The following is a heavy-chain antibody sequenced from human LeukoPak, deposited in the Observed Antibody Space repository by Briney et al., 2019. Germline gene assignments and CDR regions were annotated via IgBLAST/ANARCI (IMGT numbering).Heavy chain of an antibody. CDR2: IYYSGST. J-gene: IGHJ1*01. CDR1: GGSISSYY. CDR3: ERDQSCIVGATGYFHH. D-gene: IGHD1-26*01. Sequence: SETLSLTCTVSGGSISSYYCSWIRQAPGKGLEWIGYIYYSGSTNYNPSLQSRVTISVDTSTNQFSLKVSSVLGARPGVYFCERDQSCIVGATGYFHHWGQGTLVTVSS. V-gene: IGHV4-59*01.